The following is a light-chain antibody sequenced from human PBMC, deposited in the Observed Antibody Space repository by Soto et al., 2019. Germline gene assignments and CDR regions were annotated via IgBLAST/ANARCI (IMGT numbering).Light chain of an antibody. V-gene: IGKV3-15*01. CDR2: GAS. J-gene: IGKJ2*01. CDR1: QSVSSN. Sequence: EIVMTQSPATLSVSPGERATLSCRASQSVSSNLAWYQQKPGQAPRLLIYGASTRATGIPVRFSGSGSGTEFTLTISSLQSADFAVYYCQQYNNWPTFGQGTKLEI. CDR3: QQYNNWPT.